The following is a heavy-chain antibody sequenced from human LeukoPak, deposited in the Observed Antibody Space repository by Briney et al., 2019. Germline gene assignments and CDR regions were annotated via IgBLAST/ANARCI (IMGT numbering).Heavy chain of an antibody. Sequence: ASVKVSCKASGYTFTDDYIHWVRQAPGQGPEWMGWLDPKSGGTKYAQRFQGRVTMTWDTSISTAYMDLARLRSDDTAVYYCAVGLDIAMPGKVPTGWGQGILVTVSS. D-gene: IGHD6-19*01. CDR2: LDPKSGGT. V-gene: IGHV1-2*02. CDR3: AVGLDIAMPGKVPTG. J-gene: IGHJ4*02. CDR1: GYTFTDDY.